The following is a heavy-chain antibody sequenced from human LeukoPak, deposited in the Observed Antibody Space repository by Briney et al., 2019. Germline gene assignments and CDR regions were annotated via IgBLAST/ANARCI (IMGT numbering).Heavy chain of an antibody. CDR1: GFTFSSYA. J-gene: IGHJ4*02. CDR3: AKRFANSSSYYYFDS. V-gene: IGHV3-23*01. CDR2: ISGSGVST. Sequence: GGSLRLSCAASGFTFSSYAMSWVRQAPGKGLQWVSSISGSGVSTPYADSVKGRFTISRDNSKNTLYLQMDSLRAEDTALYYCAKRFANSSSYYYFDSWGQGTLVTVSS. D-gene: IGHD6-13*01.